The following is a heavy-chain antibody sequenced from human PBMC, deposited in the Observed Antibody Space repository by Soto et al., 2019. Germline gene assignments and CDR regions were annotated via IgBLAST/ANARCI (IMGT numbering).Heavy chain of an antibody. CDR1: GFTLSSYA. J-gene: IGHJ4*02. D-gene: IGHD2-21*02. CDR3: ARDRHIVVVTASNDY. V-gene: IGHV3-30-3*01. Sequence: QVQLVESGGGVVQPGRSLRLSCAASGFTLSSYAMHWVRQAPGKGLEWVAVISYDGSNKYYADSVKGRFTISRDNSKNTLYLQMNSLRAEDTAVYYCARDRHIVVVTASNDYWGQGTLVTVSS. CDR2: ISYDGSNK.